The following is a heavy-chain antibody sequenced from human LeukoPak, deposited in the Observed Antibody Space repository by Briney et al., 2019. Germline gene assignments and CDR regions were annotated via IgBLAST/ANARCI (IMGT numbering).Heavy chain of an antibody. CDR1: GFTFSSYG. CDR2: ISYDGSNK. Sequence: GGSLRLSWAASGFTFSSYGMNWVRPAPGKGLGGVAVISYDGSNKYYADSVKGRFTISRDNSKNTLYLQMNSLRAEDTAVYYCAKFTVTTGAFDYWGQGTLVTVSS. J-gene: IGHJ4*02. D-gene: IGHD4-17*01. V-gene: IGHV3-30*18. CDR3: AKFTVTTGAFDY.